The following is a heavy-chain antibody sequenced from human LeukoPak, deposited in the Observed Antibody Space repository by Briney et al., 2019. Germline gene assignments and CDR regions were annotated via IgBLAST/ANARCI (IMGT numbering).Heavy chain of an antibody. CDR1: GFTFSSYA. V-gene: IGHV3-23*01. CDR3: AKDQKWLPTSDYFDY. CDR2: ISGSGGST. J-gene: IGHJ4*02. D-gene: IGHD6-19*01. Sequence: GGSLRLSCAASGFTFSSYAMSWVRQAPGKGLEWVSAISGSGGSTYYADSVKGRFTISRDNSKNTLYLQMNSLRAEDTAVYYCAKDQKWLPTSDYFDYWGQGTLVTVSS.